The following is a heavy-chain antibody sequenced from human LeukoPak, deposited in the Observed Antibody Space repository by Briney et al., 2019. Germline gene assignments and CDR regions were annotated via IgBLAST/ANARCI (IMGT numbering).Heavy chain of an antibody. D-gene: IGHD3-22*01. Sequence: ASVKVSCKASGYTFTSYYMHWVRQAPGQGLEWMGIINPSGGSTSYAQKFQGRVTMTRDTSTSTVYMELSSLRSEDTAVYYCARDAIPRPYDSSGYYYDYWGQGTPVTVSS. CDR2: INPSGGST. CDR1: GYTFTSYY. V-gene: IGHV1-46*01. J-gene: IGHJ4*02. CDR3: ARDAIPRPYDSSGYYYDY.